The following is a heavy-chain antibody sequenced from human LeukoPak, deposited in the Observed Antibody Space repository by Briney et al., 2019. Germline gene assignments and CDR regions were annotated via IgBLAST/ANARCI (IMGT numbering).Heavy chain of an antibody. J-gene: IGHJ5*02. V-gene: IGHV3-48*03. CDR2: IDRSGSTM. D-gene: IGHD6-6*01. CDR3: ARSGSSSPNNWFDP. Sequence: GGSLRLSCVASGFTFSSYEMNWVRQAPGKGLEWVSFIDRSGSTMYYADSVRGRFTISRDNAKNSLYLQMNSLRVEDTAVYYCARSGSSSPNNWFDPWGQGTLVTVSS. CDR1: GFTFSSYE.